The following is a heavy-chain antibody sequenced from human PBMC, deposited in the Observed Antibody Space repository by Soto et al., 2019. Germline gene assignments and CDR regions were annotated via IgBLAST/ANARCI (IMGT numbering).Heavy chain of an antibody. J-gene: IGHJ4*02. CDR3: ARDLGWWPWDY. CDR1: GYTFTGYA. Sequence: ASVKVSCKASGYTFTGYAMHWVRQAPGQRLEWMGWINAGNGNTKYSQKFQGRVTITRDTSASTAYMELSSLRSEDTAVYYCARDLGWWPWDYWGQGTLVTVSS. D-gene: IGHD2-15*01. V-gene: IGHV1-3*01. CDR2: INAGNGNT.